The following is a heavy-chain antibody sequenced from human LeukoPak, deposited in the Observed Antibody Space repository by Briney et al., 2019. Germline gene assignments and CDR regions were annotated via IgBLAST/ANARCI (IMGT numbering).Heavy chain of an antibody. CDR1: GGSFSGYY. J-gene: IGHJ4*02. V-gene: IGHV4-34*01. D-gene: IGHD5-24*01. Sequence: SETLSLTCAVYGGSFSGYYWSWIRQPPGKGLEWIGEINHSGSTNYNPSLKSRVTISVDTSKNQFSLKLSSVTAADTAVYYCARGKRYGCNVSEDYWGQGTLVTVSS. CDR2: INHSGST. CDR3: ARGKRYGCNVSEDY.